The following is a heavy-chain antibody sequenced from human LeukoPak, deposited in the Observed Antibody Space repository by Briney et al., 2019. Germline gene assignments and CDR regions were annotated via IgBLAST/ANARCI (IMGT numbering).Heavy chain of an antibody. J-gene: IGHJ4*02. V-gene: IGHV1-18*01. CDR3: ARGDTAMAQYAFDY. CDR2: ISAYNGNT. CDR1: GYSFSRYG. Sequence: ASVKVSCKASGYSFSRYGISWVRQAPGQGLEWMGWISAYNGNTNYARKLQGRVTMTTDTSTSTAYMELRSLRSDDTAVYYCARGDTAMAQYAFDYWGQGTLVTVSS. D-gene: IGHD5-18*01.